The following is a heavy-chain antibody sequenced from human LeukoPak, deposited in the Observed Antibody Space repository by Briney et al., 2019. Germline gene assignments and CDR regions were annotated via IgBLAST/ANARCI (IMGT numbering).Heavy chain of an antibody. CDR3: AKGTGSSGWYLYYFDY. J-gene: IGHJ4*02. V-gene: IGHV3-23*01. D-gene: IGHD6-19*01. CDR2: LSGGAGRT. Sequence: GGSLRLSCAASGFTFNNYAMNWVRQAPGKGLEWVSALSGGAGRTYYADSVKGRFTISRDNSKNTLYLQMNSLRAEDTAVYYCAKGTGSSGWYLYYFDYWGQGTLVTVSS. CDR1: GFTFNNYA.